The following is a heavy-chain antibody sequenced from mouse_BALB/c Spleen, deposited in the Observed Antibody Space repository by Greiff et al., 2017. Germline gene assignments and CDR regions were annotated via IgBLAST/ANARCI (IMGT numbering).Heavy chain of an antibody. J-gene: IGHJ2*01. D-gene: IGHD2-3*01. Sequence: VHVKQSGAELVKPGASVKLSCTASGFNIKDTYMHWVKQRPEQGLEWIGRIDPANGNTKYDPKFQGKATITADTSSNTAYLQLSSLTSEDTAVYYCARGDDGYYVGYWGQGTTLTVSS. V-gene: IGHV14-3*02. CDR1: GFNIKDTY. CDR3: ARGDDGYYVGY. CDR2: IDPANGNT.